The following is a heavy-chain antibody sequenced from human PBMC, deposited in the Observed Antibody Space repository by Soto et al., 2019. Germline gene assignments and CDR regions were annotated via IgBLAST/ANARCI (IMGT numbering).Heavy chain of an antibody. CDR3: GSLPIPGSFDY. D-gene: IGHD5-12*01. V-gene: IGHV4-39*01. CDR2: IYYNGNT. CDR1: GDSISSSRHY. J-gene: IGHJ4*02. Sequence: PSETLSLTCTVSGDSISSSRHYWGWIRQPPGKGLEWIGCIYYNGNTYYTPSHKSRVTISVDTSKDQFSLRLSSVTAADTAVYYCGSLPIPGSFDYWGQGTLVTVSS.